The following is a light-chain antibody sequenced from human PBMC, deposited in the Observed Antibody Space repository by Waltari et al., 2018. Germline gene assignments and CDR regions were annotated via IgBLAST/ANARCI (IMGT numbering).Light chain of an antibody. J-gene: IGKJ5*01. Sequence: DIQLNQSPSSLSAAVGDRVTITCRASQSISIYLNWYQQKPGKAPKLLIYAASNLQSGVPSRLSGSGSGTDFTLTISSLQPEDFATYYCQQSYSTPITFGQGTRLEIK. V-gene: IGKV1-39*01. CDR2: AAS. CDR1: QSISIY. CDR3: QQSYSTPIT.